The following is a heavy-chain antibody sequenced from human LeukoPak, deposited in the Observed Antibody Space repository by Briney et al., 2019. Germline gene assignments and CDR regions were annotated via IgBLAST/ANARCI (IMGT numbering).Heavy chain of an antibody. D-gene: IGHD3-22*01. Sequence: GGSLRLSCAASGFTFSSAWMNWVRQAPGKGLEWVGRIKSKTDGGTTDYAAPVKGRFTISRDDSKNTLYLQMNSLKTEDTAVYYCSTTYYYDSSEGYWGQGTLVTVSS. CDR1: GFTFSSAW. CDR2: IKSKTDGGTT. V-gene: IGHV3-15*07. CDR3: STTYYYDSSEGY. J-gene: IGHJ4*02.